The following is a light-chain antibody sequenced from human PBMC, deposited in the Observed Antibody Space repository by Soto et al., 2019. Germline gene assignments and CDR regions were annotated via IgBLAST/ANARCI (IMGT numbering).Light chain of an antibody. Sequence: DIQLTQSPSFLSASVGDRVTITCRASQGISSYLAWYQQKPGKAPKLLIYAASTLQIGVPSRFSGSGSGTEFTLTISSLQPEDFATYYCQQLNSFGGGTKVEIK. CDR1: QGISSY. V-gene: IGKV1-9*01. CDR2: AAS. CDR3: QQLNS. J-gene: IGKJ4*01.